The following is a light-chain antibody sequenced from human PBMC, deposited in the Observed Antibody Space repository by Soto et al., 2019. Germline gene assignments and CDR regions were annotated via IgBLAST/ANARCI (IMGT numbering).Light chain of an antibody. CDR2: GAS. Sequence: EIVLTQSPGTPSLSPGETATLSCRASQSVSSSYVAWYQHKPGQAPSLLIYGASSRATAIPDRFSGSGSGRDFTLTISRLEPEDFAVYYCQQYGSSPHAFGQGTKLEIK. CDR1: QSVSSSY. V-gene: IGKV3-20*01. CDR3: QQYGSSPHA. J-gene: IGKJ2*01.